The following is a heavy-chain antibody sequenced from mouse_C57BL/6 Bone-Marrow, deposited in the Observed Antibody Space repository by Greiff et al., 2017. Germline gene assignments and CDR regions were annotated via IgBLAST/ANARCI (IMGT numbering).Heavy chain of an antibody. V-gene: IGHV1-64*01. CDR2: IHPNSGST. Sequence: QVQLKQPGAELVKPGASVKLSCKASGYTFTSYWMHWVKQRPGQGLEWIGMIHPNSGSTNYNEKFKSKATLTVDKSSSTAYMQLSSLTSEDSAVYYCAREGYFAMDYWGQGTSVTVSS. CDR3: AREGYFAMDY. CDR1: GYTFTSYW. J-gene: IGHJ4*01.